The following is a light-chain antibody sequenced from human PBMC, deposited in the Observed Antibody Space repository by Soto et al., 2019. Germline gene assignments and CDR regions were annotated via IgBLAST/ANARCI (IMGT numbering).Light chain of an antibody. CDR1: QSFTSRS. CDR2: GAS. Sequence: EIVLTQSPGTLSLSPGERATLSCRASQSFTSRSLAWYQQKPGQAPRLLIFGASSRATGIPARFSGSGSGTEFNLTISSLQSEDFAVYFCQQYDDWLRLTFGGGTKVDIK. CDR3: QQYDDWLRLT. V-gene: IGKV3D-15*01. J-gene: IGKJ4*01.